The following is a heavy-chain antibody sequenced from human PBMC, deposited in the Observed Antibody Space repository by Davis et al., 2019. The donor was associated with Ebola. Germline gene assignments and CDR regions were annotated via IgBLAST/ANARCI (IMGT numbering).Heavy chain of an antibody. V-gene: IGHV4-59*01. CDR1: GDSIGGYY. J-gene: IGHJ5*02. D-gene: IGHD2-8*02. Sequence: SETLSLTCAVSGDSIGGYYWSWIRQTPGQGLEWIGDIYDFGNTNYNPSLRSRVTISVDTSKNHLSLRLTYVTAADTAVYYCARGSRTGQPTPFDPWLQGTLVTVSS. CDR2: IYDFGNT. CDR3: ARGSRTGQPTPFDP.